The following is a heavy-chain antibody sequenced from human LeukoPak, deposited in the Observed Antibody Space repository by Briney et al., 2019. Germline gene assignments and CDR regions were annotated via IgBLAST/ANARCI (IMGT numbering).Heavy chain of an antibody. J-gene: IGHJ4*02. V-gene: IGHV3-23*01. CDR2: ISGSGGRT. CDR3: AQGGYYDSSGYGAGYYFDY. CDR1: GFTFSSYA. D-gene: IGHD3-22*01. Sequence: GGSLRLSCEASGFTFSSYAMSWVRQAPGQGLEWVSAISGSGGRTYYADYVKGRFTISRDNSKSTVYLQMNSLRAEDTAVYYCAQGGYYDSSGYGAGYYFDYWGQGTLVTVSS.